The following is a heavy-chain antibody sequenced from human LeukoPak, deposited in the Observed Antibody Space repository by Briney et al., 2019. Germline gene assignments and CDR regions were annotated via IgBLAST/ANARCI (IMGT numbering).Heavy chain of an antibody. CDR3: AREGNAFDI. CDR1: GFTLSNHI. Sequence: GGSLRLSCAASGFTLSNHIISWVRQAPGKGLEWVANMRQDGSDKYYVDFVKGRFTISRDNAKNSLYLQMNSLRAEDTAVYYCAREGNAFDIWGQGTMVTVSS. V-gene: IGHV3-7*01. J-gene: IGHJ3*02. CDR2: MRQDGSDK. D-gene: IGHD3-10*01.